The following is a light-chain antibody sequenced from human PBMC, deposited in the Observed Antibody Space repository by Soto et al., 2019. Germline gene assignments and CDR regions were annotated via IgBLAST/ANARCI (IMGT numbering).Light chain of an antibody. CDR1: SSDVGGYNY. J-gene: IGLJ1*01. V-gene: IGLV2-14*01. Sequence: QSVLTQPASVSGSTGQSITISCTGTSSDVGGYNYVSWYQQHPGKAPKILIYEVSYRPSGVSDRFSGSKSGNTASLTISGLQAEDEADYYCSSYTSCSLLVFGTGTKATVL. CDR2: EVS. CDR3: SSYTSCSLLV.